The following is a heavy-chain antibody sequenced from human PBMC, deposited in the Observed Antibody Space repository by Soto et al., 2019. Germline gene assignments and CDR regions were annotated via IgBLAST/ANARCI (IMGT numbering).Heavy chain of an antibody. CDR3: ARPLIGVAATGPFDH. CDR1: GFTFGTYG. D-gene: IGHD2-15*01. CDR2: IWFDGGNK. J-gene: IGHJ4*02. V-gene: IGHV3-33*01. Sequence: QVQLVESGGGEVQPGRSLRLSCAASGFTFGTYGMHWLRQAPGKGLEWVALIWFDGGNKYYADSVKGRFTISRDNSKNTLYLQMNSLRAEDTAVYYCARPLIGVAATGPFDHWGQGTLVTVSS.